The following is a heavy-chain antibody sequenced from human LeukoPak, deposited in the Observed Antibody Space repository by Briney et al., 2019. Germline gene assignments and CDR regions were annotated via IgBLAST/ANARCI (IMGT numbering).Heavy chain of an antibody. Sequence: PSETLSLTCTVSGGSISSYYWSWIRQPPGKGLEWIGYIYYSGSTNYNPSLKSRVTISVDTSKNQFSLKLSSVTAADTAVYYCARVFYGGNSGVPNYWGQGTLVTVSS. CDR1: GGSISSYY. J-gene: IGHJ4*02. CDR2: IYYSGST. V-gene: IGHV4-59*01. D-gene: IGHD4-23*01. CDR3: ARVFYGGNSGVPNY.